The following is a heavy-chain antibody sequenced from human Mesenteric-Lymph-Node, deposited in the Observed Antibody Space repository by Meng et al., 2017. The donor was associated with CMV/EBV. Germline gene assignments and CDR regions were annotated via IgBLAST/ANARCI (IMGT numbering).Heavy chain of an antibody. CDR1: GFIFRDYY. V-gene: IGHV3-11*04. D-gene: IGHD2-2*01. Sequence: GGSLRLSCAGSGFIFRDYYMTWIRQPPGKGLEWVSYISSSGSTMYYADSVKGRFTISRDNAKNSLYLQMNSLRAEDTAVYYCARLLGMPHWGQGTLVTVSS. J-gene: IGHJ4*02. CDR2: ISSSGSTM. CDR3: ARLLGMPH.